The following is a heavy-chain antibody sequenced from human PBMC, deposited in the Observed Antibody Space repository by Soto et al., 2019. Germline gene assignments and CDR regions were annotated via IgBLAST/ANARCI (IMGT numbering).Heavy chain of an antibody. Sequence: PGGSLRLSCTTSGFTFGDYAMSWFRQAPGKRLEWLGVIKMKAHGGTSEYAASVQGRFVISRDDPKDTAYLQMNSLKTDDTAVYYCTRDYPTQIGTPFFDFWGQGTLDTVSS. V-gene: IGHV3-49*03. CDR2: IKMKAHGGTS. CDR1: GFTFGDYA. CDR3: TRDYPTQIGTPFFDF. J-gene: IGHJ4*01.